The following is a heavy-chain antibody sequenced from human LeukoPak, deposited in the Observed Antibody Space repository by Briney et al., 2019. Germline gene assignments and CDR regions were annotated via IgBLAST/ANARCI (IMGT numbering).Heavy chain of an antibody. Sequence: SETLSLTCAVSGYSISSDNYWVWIRQPPGQGLEWTGGIYHSGSTYYNPSLKSRVTMSVDTSKNQFSLKLSSVTAADTAVYYCARDPRDSSSSNYMRRFDYWGQGTLVTVSS. CDR3: ARDPRDSSSSNYMRRFDY. D-gene: IGHD3-22*01. V-gene: IGHV4-38-2*02. J-gene: IGHJ4*02. CDR1: GYSISSDNY. CDR2: IYHSGST.